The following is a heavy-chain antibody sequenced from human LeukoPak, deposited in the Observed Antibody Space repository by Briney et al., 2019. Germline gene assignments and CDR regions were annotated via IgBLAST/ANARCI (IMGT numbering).Heavy chain of an antibody. CDR2: IYPGDSDT. V-gene: IGHV5-51*01. Sequence: GESLKISCKGSGYSFTSYWIGWVRQMPGRGLEWMGIIYPGDSDTRYSPSFQGQVTISADKSISTAYLQWSSLKASDTAMYYCARSTVAGPSYYYYYGMDVWGQGTTVTVSS. CDR3: ARSTVAGPSYYYYYGMDV. D-gene: IGHD6-19*01. J-gene: IGHJ6*02. CDR1: GYSFTSYW.